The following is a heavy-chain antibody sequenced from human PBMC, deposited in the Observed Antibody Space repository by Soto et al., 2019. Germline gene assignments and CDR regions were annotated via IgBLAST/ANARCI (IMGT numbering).Heavy chain of an antibody. D-gene: IGHD6-13*01. CDR2: SRNSDSTT. CDR1: GFNFSNYE. J-gene: IGHJ5*02. CDR3: ARMSATGTRWFDP. V-gene: IGHV3-48*03. Sequence: SCAASGFNFSNYEMNWVRQAPGKGLEWISYSRNSDSTTYYADSVRGRFTISRDNAKNLLHLQMHSLRAADTAVYHCARMSATGTRWFDPWGQGTLVTVSS.